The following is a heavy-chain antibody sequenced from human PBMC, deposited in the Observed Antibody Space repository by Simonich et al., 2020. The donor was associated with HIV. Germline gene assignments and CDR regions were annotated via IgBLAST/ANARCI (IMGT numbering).Heavy chain of an antibody. Sequence: FTSYGISWLRQAPGQGLEWMGWIRVDNGDTNYAQKLQGRDTMTTDTSTTTAHMELRSLRSDDTAVYYCARVGHRLNIAATGLNWFDPWGQGTLVTVSSGWTICHCDYSYDYGMDVWGQGTTVTVSS. V-gene: IGHV1-18*01. CDR1: FTSYG. CDR2: IRVDNGDT. CDR3: ARVGHRLNIAATGLNWFDPWGQGTLVTVSSGWTICHCDYSYDYGMDV. J-gene: IGHJ6*02. D-gene: IGHD6-13*01.